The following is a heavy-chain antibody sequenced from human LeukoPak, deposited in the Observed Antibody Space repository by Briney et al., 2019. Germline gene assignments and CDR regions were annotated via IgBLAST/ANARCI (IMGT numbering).Heavy chain of an antibody. CDR2: INAGNGKT. D-gene: IGHD4-17*01. J-gene: IGHJ4*02. V-gene: IGHV1-3*01. CDR3: ARDYTYGFLN. CDR1: GYTFTNHA. Sequence: ASVKVSCKASGYTFTNHAVHWVRQAPGQRLEWMGWINAGNGKTNYSQRFQGRVTLTRDTSASTAYMELSSLRSEDTAVYYCARDYTYGFLNWGQGTLVTVSS.